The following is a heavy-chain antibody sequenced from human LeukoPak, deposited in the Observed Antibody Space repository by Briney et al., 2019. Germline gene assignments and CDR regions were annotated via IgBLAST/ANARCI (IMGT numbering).Heavy chain of an antibody. D-gene: IGHD3-22*01. J-gene: IGHJ3*02. CDR2: IYYSGST. CDR1: GGSISSYY. V-gene: IGHV4-59*01. Sequence: PSETLSLTCTVSGGSISSYYWSWIRQPPGKGLEWIGYIYYSGSTNYNPSLKSRVTISVDTSKNQFSLKLSSVTAADTAVYYCARDSSMIPSPGAFDIWGQGTMVTVSS. CDR3: ARDSSMIPSPGAFDI.